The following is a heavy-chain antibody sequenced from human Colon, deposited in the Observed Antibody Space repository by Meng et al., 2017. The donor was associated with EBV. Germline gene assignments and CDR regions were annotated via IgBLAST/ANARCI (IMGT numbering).Heavy chain of an antibody. CDR1: GVSISSNIR. V-gene: IGHV4-4*02. CDR3: ARGKQDAWELLAY. Sequence: VQPPGPGPGPVTPSGTLFLTGGVSGVSISSNIRWTWVRQPPGKGLEWIGDIDDSGSTNYNPSLNSRISISLDKSKNHFSLKVNSVTAADTAVYYCARGKQDAWELLAYWGQGALVTVSS. CDR2: IDDSGST. D-gene: IGHD1-26*01. J-gene: IGHJ4*02.